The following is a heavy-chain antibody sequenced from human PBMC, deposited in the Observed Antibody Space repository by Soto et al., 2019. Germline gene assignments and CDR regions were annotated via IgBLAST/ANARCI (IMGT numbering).Heavy chain of an antibody. CDR1: GGSISSYY. J-gene: IGHJ4*02. CDR2: IYYSGST. D-gene: IGHD3-22*01. CDR3: ARTTGDSSGYYPFDY. V-gene: IGHV4-59*01. Sequence: PSETLSLTCTVSGGSISSYYWSWIRQPPGKGLEWIGYIYYSGSTNYNPSLKSRVTISVDTSKNQFSLKLSSVTAADTAVYYCARTTGDSSGYYPFDYWGQGTLVTVSS.